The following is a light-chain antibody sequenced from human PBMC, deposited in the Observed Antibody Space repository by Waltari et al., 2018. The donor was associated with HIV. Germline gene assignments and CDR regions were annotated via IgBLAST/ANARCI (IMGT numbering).Light chain of an antibody. CDR1: SSHVATYKL. CDR2: EVS. V-gene: IGLV2-23*02. CDR3: CSYVSNVI. Sequence: QSALTQPASVSGSPGQSITISCTRTSSHVATYKLVSWYQQHPGKAPELMIYEVSKRPSGVSDRFSGSKSGDTASLTISGLQAEDEADYYCCSYVSNVIFGGGTKLTVL. J-gene: IGLJ2*01.